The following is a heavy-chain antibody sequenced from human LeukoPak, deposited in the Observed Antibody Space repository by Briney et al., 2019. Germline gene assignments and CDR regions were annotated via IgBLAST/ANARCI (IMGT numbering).Heavy chain of an antibody. CDR3: ASDIVATSGDF. V-gene: IGHV3-11*01. CDR1: GFTFSDYY. D-gene: IGHD5-12*01. J-gene: IGHJ4*02. CDR2: ITSTGDDI. Sequence: GGSLRLSCAASGFTFSDYYMSWIRQAPGKGLEWVAYITSTGDDIYYADSVRGRFTISRDNAKNALFLRMTSLRVEDAATYYCASDIVATSGDFWGQGTLVSVSS.